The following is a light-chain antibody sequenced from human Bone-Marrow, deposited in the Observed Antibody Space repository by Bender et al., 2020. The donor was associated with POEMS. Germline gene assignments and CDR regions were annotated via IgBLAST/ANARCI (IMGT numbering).Light chain of an antibody. CDR2: EGS. CDR3: TSYAGSNTGL. CDR1: SSDVGGSNS. Sequence: QSALTQPASVSGSPGQSLTISCTGTSSDVGGSNSVSWYQQHPDKAPKLMIYEGSKRPSGVSNRFSGSKSGNTASLTISGLQAEDEADYYCTSYAGSNTGLFGTGTKITVL. V-gene: IGLV2-14*01. J-gene: IGLJ1*01.